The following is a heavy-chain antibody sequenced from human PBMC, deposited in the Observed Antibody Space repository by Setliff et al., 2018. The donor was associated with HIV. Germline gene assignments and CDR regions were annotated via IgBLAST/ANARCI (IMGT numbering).Heavy chain of an antibody. J-gene: IGHJ6*02. CDR2: INPNGGST. D-gene: IGHD6-13*01. CDR1: GYTFTSYG. Sequence: ASVKVSCKASGYTFTSYGISWVRQAPGQGLEWMGKINPNGGSTTYAQKFQGRVTMTRNTSISTAYMELSSLRSDDTAVYYCASSWSRIRYYGMDVWGQGTTVTVSS. V-gene: IGHV1-8*02. CDR3: ASSWSRIRYYGMDV.